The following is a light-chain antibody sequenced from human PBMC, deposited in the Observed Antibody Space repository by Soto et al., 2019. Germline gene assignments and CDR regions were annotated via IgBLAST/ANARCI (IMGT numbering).Light chain of an antibody. V-gene: IGLV2-14*01. CDR3: SSYTSSTTQV. CDR2: EVG. J-gene: IGLJ3*02. CDR1: SSDVGAYNY. Sequence: QSVLTQPASVSGSPGQSITISCAGTSSDVGAYNYVSWYQQHLGKAPKLVIYEVGDRPSGVSNRFSGSKSGNTASLTISGLQAEDEADYYCSSYTSSTTQVFGGGTKLTVL.